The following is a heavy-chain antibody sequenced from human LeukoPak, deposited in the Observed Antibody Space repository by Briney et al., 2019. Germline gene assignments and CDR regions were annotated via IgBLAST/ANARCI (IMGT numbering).Heavy chain of an antibody. CDR2: IIPIFGTA. J-gene: IGHJ4*02. CDR3: ASFLWFGEAAPRPLDY. D-gene: IGHD3-10*01. Sequence: SVKVSCKASGGTFSSYGICCVRQAPGQGLDWMGGIIPIFGTANYAQKFQGRVTITADESTSTAYMELSSLRSEDTAVYYCASFLWFGEAAPRPLDYWGQGTLVTVSS. CDR1: GGTFSSYG. V-gene: IGHV1-69*13.